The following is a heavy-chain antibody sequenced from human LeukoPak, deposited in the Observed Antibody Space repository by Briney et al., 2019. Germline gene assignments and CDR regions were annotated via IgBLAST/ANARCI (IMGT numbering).Heavy chain of an antibody. CDR3: ARGMTVAANWFDS. D-gene: IGHD6-19*01. V-gene: IGHV3-21*01. CDR2: ISSSSSYI. Sequence: PGGSLRLSCAASGFTFSSYSMNWVRQAPGKGLEWVSSISSSSSYIYYADSVKGRFTISRDNAKNSLYLQMNSLRAEDTAVYYCARGMTVAANWFDSWGQGTLVTVSS. CDR1: GFTFSSYS. J-gene: IGHJ5*01.